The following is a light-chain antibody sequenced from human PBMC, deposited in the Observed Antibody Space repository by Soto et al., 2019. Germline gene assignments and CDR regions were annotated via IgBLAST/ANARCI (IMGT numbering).Light chain of an antibody. J-gene: IGKJ1*01. CDR1: QNIRGNE. V-gene: IGKV3-20*01. Sequence: EVVLTQSPGALSLSPGEGVTLSCRASQNIRGNELAWYRQKRGQAPRLLIYGGSSRAEGIPDRFSGRGTGTNFPLTISRLEPEASAVYYCQDYGTSHPWTFGQGTKLEIK. CDR3: QDYGTSHPWT. CDR2: GGS.